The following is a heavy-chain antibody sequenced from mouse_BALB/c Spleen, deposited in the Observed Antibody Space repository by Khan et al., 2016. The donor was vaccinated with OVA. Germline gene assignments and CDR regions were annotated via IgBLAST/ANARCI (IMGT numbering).Heavy chain of an antibody. D-gene: IGHD2-3*01. Sequence: QVTLKESGPGILQPSQTLSLTCSFSGFSLSSSGMGVSWIRQPSGKGLEWLAHLYWDDDKRYNPSLKSRLTVSKDTSRNQVFLNITNVDTAETAADYCARSRWLHSFVMDFWGQGTSVIVSS. CDR3: ARSRWLHSFVMDF. CDR2: LYWDDDK. V-gene: IGHV8-12*01. CDR1: GFSLSSSGMG. J-gene: IGHJ4*01.